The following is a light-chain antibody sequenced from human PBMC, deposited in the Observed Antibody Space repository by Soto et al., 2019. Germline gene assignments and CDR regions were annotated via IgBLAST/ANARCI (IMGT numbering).Light chain of an antibody. Sequence: DIQRTQSPSSLSASVRDRVTITCRASQSISSYLNWYQQKPGKAPKLLIYAASSLQSGVPSRFSGSGSGTDFTLTISSLQPEDFATYYCQQSYSTPRTFGQGTKLEIK. CDR1: QSISSY. CDR2: AAS. V-gene: IGKV1-39*01. J-gene: IGKJ2*01. CDR3: QQSYSTPRT.